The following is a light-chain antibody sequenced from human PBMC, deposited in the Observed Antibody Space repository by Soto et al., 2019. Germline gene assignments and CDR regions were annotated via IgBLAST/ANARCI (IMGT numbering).Light chain of an antibody. CDR3: QQYNNWPPIT. CDR2: GAS. CDR1: QSVSSN. V-gene: IGKV3-15*01. J-gene: IGKJ5*01. Sequence: EIVITQSPSTLSVSPGEGVTLSCRASQSVSSNLAWYQQRPGQAPRLLIYGASTRATGIPARFSGSGSGTEFTLTISSLQSEDFAVYYCQQYNNWPPITFGQGTRLEIK.